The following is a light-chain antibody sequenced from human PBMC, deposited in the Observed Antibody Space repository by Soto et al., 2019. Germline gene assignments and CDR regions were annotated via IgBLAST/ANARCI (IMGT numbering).Light chain of an antibody. Sequence: IVLTQSPGTLSLSPGERATLSCRASQSVTNNYLAWYQQKPGQAPSLLMYGVSSRAIGIPDRFSGSGSGTDFTLTISRLEPEDFALYYCQQYSASPWTFGQGTKVEIQ. J-gene: IGKJ1*01. CDR1: QSVTNNY. V-gene: IGKV3-20*01. CDR2: GVS. CDR3: QQYSASPWT.